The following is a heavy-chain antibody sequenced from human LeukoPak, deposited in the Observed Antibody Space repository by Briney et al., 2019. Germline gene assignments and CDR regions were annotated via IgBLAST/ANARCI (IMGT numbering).Heavy chain of an antibody. D-gene: IGHD3-10*01. V-gene: IGHV4-34*01. Sequence: SETLSLTCAVYGGSFSGYYWSWIRQPPGKGLEWIGEINHSGSTNYNPSLKSRVTISVDTSKNQFSLKLSSVTATDTAVYYCARAGRASPPDYWGQGTLVTVSS. CDR3: ARAGRASPPDY. CDR2: INHSGST. CDR1: GGSFSGYY. J-gene: IGHJ4*02.